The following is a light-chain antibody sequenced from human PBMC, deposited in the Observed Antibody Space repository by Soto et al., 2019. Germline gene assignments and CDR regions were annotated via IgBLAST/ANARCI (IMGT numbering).Light chain of an antibody. V-gene: IGKV1-9*01. CDR2: AAS. J-gene: IGKJ4*01. CDR1: QDVSRS. Sequence: DTQLTKSPSFLSASVGDRVTITCRASQDVSRSVGWYQQKPGKAPKLLISAASTLHSGVPSRFSSSGSGTEFTLTSSSLQPEYFSAYYYQQLWTYPLTVGGGTKVEI. CDR3: QQLWTYPLT.